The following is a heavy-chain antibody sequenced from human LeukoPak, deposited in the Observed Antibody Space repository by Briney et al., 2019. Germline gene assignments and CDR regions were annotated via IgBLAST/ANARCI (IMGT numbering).Heavy chain of an antibody. CDR2: IKQDGSEK. J-gene: IGHJ4*02. CDR3: ARDPSTIPSY. CDR1: GFTFSSNW. V-gene: IGHV3-7*01. D-gene: IGHD2-21*01. Sequence: GGSLRLSCAASGFTFSSNWMSWVRQAPGKGLEWVANIKQDGSEKYYVDSVKGRFTISRDNSKNTLYLQMSSLRAEDTAVYYCARDPSTIPSYWGQGTLVTVSS.